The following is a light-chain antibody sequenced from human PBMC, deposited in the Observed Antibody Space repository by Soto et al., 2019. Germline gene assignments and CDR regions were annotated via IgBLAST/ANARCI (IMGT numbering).Light chain of an antibody. CDR1: QSISNW. CDR2: DAS. V-gene: IGKV1-5*01. Sequence: DIQVTQSPSTLSASVGDRVTITCRASQSISNWLAWYQQKPGKAPKLLIYDASSFKSGVPSRFSGSGSGTEFTLTISSLQPDDFATYYCQQYNSYSGTFGQGTKVEIK. CDR3: QQYNSYSGT. J-gene: IGKJ1*01.